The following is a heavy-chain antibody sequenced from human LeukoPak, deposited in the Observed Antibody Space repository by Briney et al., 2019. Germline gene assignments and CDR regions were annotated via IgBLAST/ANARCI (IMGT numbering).Heavy chain of an antibody. CDR3: ARGAVAGPCMDV. CDR2: IGTAGDT. J-gene: IGHJ6*02. D-gene: IGHD6-19*01. V-gene: IGHV3-13*01. Sequence: GGSLRLSCAASGFTFSSYDMHWVRQATGKGLEWVSAIGTAGDTYYPGSVKGRFTISRENAKNSLCLQMNSLRAGDTAVYYCARGAVAGPCMDVWGQGTTVTVSS. CDR1: GFTFSSYD.